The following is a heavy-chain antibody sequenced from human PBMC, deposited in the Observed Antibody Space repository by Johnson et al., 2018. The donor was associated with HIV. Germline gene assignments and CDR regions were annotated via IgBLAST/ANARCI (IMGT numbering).Heavy chain of an antibody. CDR1: GFTFSNAW. J-gene: IGHJ3*01. CDR2: IKSKIDGGTT. Sequence: VQLVESGGGVVQPGGSLRLSCAASGFTFSNAWMSWVRQAPGKGLEWVGRIKSKIDGGTTDYAAPVKGRFSISRDDSKNTLYLQMNSLKTEDTGIYCCTPDASWNYGRGAFDVWGQGTTVTVSS. CDR3: TPDASWNYGRGAFDV. D-gene: IGHD1-7*01. V-gene: IGHV3-15*01.